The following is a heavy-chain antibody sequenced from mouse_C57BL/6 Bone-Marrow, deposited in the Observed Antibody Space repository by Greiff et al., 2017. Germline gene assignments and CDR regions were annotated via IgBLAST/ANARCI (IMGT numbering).Heavy chain of an antibody. J-gene: IGHJ2*01. CDR2: ISYDGSN. Sequence: DVQLQESGPGLVKPSQSLSLTCSVTGYSITSGYYWNWIRQFPGNKLEWMGYISYDGSNNYNPSLKNRISITRDTSKNQFFLKLNSVTTEDTATYYCARNYYGSSSWGQGTTLTVSS. CDR1: GYSITSGYY. D-gene: IGHD1-1*01. V-gene: IGHV3-6*01. CDR3: ARNYYGSSS.